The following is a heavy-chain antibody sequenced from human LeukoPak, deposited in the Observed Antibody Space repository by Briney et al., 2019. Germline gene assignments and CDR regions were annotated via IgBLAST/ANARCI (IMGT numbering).Heavy chain of an antibody. CDR2: ISAYNGNT. Sequence: ASVKVSCKASGYTFTSYDISWVRQAPGQGLEWMGWISAYNGNTNYAQKLQGRVTMTTDTSTSTAYMELRSLRSDDTAVYYCAREGYCSGGSCRHNWFDPWGQGTLVTVSS. D-gene: IGHD2-15*01. J-gene: IGHJ5*02. V-gene: IGHV1-18*04. CDR1: GYTFTSYD. CDR3: AREGYCSGGSCRHNWFDP.